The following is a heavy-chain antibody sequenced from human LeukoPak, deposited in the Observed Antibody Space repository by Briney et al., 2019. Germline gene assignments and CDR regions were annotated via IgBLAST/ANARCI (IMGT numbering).Heavy chain of an antibody. Sequence: PSETLSLTCAVYGGSFSGYYWSWLRQPPGKGLEWIGEINHSGSTNYNPSLKSRVTISVDTSKNQFSLKLSSVTAADTAIYYCARAVSGRFDYWGQGTLVTVSS. V-gene: IGHV4-34*01. D-gene: IGHD6-19*01. CDR1: GGSFSGYY. CDR2: INHSGST. CDR3: ARAVSGRFDY. J-gene: IGHJ4*02.